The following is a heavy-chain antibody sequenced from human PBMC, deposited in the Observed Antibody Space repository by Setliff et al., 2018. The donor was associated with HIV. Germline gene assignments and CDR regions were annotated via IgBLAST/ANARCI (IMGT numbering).Heavy chain of an antibody. Sequence: PSETLSLTCTVSGGSISSYYWSWIRQPPGKGLEWIGYIYYSGSTNYNPSLKSRVTISVDTSKNQFSLKLSSVTAADTAVYYCARAAYGSSWYVGTKDYYYYYTDVWGKGTTVTVS. CDR3: ARAAYGSSWYVGTKDYYYYYTDV. D-gene: IGHD6-13*01. V-gene: IGHV4-59*01. CDR2: IYYSGST. CDR1: GGSISSYY. J-gene: IGHJ6*03.